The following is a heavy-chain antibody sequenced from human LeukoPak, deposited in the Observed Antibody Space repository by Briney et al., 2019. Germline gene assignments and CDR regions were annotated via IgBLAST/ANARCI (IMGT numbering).Heavy chain of an antibody. Sequence: GGSLRFSCAASGFIFIDYYMDWVRQAPGKGLEWLGRIRKKVNSYTTEYAASAQGRFTISRDDSKNSLYLQLNSLKTEDTAPYYCLRLYDGGYWGQGTLVIVSS. J-gene: IGHJ4*02. CDR2: IRKKVNSYTT. CDR3: LRLYDGGY. V-gene: IGHV3-72*01. D-gene: IGHD5/OR15-5a*01. CDR1: GFIFIDYY.